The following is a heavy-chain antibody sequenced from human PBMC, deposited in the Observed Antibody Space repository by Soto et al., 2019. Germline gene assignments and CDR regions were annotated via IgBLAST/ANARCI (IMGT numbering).Heavy chain of an antibody. CDR2: INHSGNN. J-gene: IGHJ6*02. CDR3: ARGLELLRTPYGIVV. CDR1: GGSFSTYY. V-gene: IGHV4-34*01. Sequence: PSETLSLTCVVYGGSFSTYYYNWIRQSPGKGLEWIGEINHSGNNNYSPSLKSRVTMSLDTSKNQFSLKLTSGTAADTAVYYCARGLELLRTPYGIVVPGPATTLTLS. D-gene: IGHD3-3*01.